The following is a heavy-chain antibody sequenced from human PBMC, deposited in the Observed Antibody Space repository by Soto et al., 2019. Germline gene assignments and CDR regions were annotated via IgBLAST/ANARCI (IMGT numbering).Heavy chain of an antibody. CDR1: GYSFTSYW. Sequence: PGESLKISCKGSGYSFTSYWIGWVRQMPGKGLEWMGIIYPGDSDTRYSPSFQGQVTISADKSISTAYLQWSSLKASDTAMYYCARQNFNDYTPRGSYGMDVWGQGTTVTVSS. V-gene: IGHV5-51*01. CDR3: ARQNFNDYTPRGSYGMDV. CDR2: IYPGDSDT. J-gene: IGHJ6*02. D-gene: IGHD4-4*01.